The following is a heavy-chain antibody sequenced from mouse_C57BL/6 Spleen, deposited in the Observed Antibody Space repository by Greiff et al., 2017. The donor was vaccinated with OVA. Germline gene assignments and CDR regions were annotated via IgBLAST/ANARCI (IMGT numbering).Heavy chain of an antibody. J-gene: IGHJ3*01. CDR3: ARSGGGDSFAD. V-gene: IGHV1-54*01. CDR2: INPGSGGT. Sequence: QVQLQQSGAELVRPGTSVKVSCKASGYAFTNYLIEWVKQRPGQGLEWIGVINPGSGGTNYNEKFKGKATLTADKSSSTAYMQLSSLTSEDSAVYFCARSGGGDSFADWGQGTLVTVSA. CDR1: GYAFTNYL. D-gene: IGHD3-2*02.